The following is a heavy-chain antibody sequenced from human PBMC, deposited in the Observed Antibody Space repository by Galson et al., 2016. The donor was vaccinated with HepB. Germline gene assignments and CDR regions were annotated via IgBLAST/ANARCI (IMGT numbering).Heavy chain of an antibody. D-gene: IGHD2-2*01. J-gene: IGHJ4*02. Sequence: SLRLSCAASGFNFSLHWMGWVRQAPGKGLEWVANIKEDGSEKYYVDSVKGRLTISRDNAKNSVFVQMVSLRVEDTAVYYCARASGCSGTSCRRPHQYDFWGQGTLVAVSS. CDR1: GFNFSLHW. CDR2: IKEDGSEK. CDR3: ARASGCSGTSCRRPHQYDF. V-gene: IGHV3-7*01.